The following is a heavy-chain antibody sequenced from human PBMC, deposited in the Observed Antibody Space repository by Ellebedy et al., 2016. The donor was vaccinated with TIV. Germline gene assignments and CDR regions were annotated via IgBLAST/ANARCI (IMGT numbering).Heavy chain of an antibody. Sequence: ASVKVSCKASGYTFTGYYMHWVRQAPGQGLEWMGWINPNSGGKKYAQKFQGRVTMTRDTSISTAYMELSRLRSDDTAVYYCARGGSSWYIDFDYWGQGTLVTVSS. CDR2: INPNSGGK. D-gene: IGHD6-13*01. CDR1: GYTFTGYY. V-gene: IGHV1-2*02. J-gene: IGHJ4*02. CDR3: ARGGSSWYIDFDY.